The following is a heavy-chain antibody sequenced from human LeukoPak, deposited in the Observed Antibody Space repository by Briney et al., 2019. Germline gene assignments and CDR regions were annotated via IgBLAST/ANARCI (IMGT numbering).Heavy chain of an antibody. Sequence: GGSLRLSCAASGFTFSSYAMSWVRQAPGKGLEWVSGISAGGGSTYYADSVRGRFTISRDNSKNTLYLQMSSLRAEDTAVYYCAKDYRYCTSTSCYGDDAFDIWGQGTMVTVSS. CDR1: GFTFSSYA. V-gene: IGHV3-23*01. J-gene: IGHJ3*02. CDR3: AKDYRYCTSTSCYGDDAFDI. D-gene: IGHD2-2*01. CDR2: ISAGGGST.